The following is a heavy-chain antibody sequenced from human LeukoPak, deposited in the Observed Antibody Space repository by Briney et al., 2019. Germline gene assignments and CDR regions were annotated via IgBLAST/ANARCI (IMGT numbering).Heavy chain of an antibody. CDR1: GDSVSSNSAA. D-gene: IGHD6-19*01. Sequence: SQTLSLTCAISGDSVSSNSAAWNWIRQSPSGGLEWLGRTYYRSKWYNDYAVSVKSRITVNPDTSKNQFSLRLNSVTPEDTAVYYCARGVAGKRGAFDVWGQGTMVTVSS. V-gene: IGHV6-1*01. CDR3: ARGVAGKRGAFDV. CDR2: TYYRSKWYN. J-gene: IGHJ3*01.